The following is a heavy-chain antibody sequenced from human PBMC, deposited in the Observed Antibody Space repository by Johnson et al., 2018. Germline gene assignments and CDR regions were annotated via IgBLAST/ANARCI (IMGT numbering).Heavy chain of an antibody. J-gene: IGHJ3*02. CDR1: GFTFSSYG. CDR2: IKQDGSEK. D-gene: IGHD6-19*01. Sequence: VQLVQSGGGVVQPGRSLRLSCAASGFTFSSYGMHWVRQAPGKGLEWVANIKQDGSEKYYVDSVKGRFTISRDNAKNSLYLQMNSLRAEDTALYYCAKLDSSGGGGAFDIWGQGTMVTVSS. CDR3: AKLDSSGGGGAFDI. V-gene: IGHV3-7*03.